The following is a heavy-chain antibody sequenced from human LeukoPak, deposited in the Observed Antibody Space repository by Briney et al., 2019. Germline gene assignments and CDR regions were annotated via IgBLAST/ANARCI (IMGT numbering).Heavy chain of an antibody. CDR1: GGSISSSNW. CDR3: AREDGTAMDNAFDI. D-gene: IGHD5-18*01. Sequence: SETLSLTCAVSGGSISSSNWWSWVRQPPGKGLEWIGEIYHSGSTNYNPSLKSRVTISEDPSKSQFSLKLRSVTAADTAVYYCAREDGTAMDNAFDIWGQGTMVTVSS. CDR2: IYHSGST. V-gene: IGHV4-4*02. J-gene: IGHJ3*02.